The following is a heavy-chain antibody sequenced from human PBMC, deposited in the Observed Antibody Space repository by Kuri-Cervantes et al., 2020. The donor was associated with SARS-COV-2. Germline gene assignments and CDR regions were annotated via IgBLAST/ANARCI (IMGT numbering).Heavy chain of an antibody. J-gene: IGHJ4*02. D-gene: IGHD2-2*01. CDR3: ATARDIVVVPAASLEI. V-gene: IGHV1-2*02. Sequence: ASVKVSCKASGYTFTGYYMHWVRQAPGQGLEWMGWINPNSGGTNYAQKFQGRVTMTRDTSISTAYMELSRLRSDDTAVYYCATARDIVVVPAASLEIWGQGTLVTVSS. CDR2: INPNSGGT. CDR1: GYTFTGYY.